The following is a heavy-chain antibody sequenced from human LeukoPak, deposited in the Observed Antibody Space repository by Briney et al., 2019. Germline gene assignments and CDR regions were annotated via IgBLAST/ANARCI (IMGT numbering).Heavy chain of an antibody. CDR1: GFTFSSYW. Sequence: PGGSLRLSCAASGFTFSSYWMHWVRQAPGKGLVWVSRINSDGRSTSYADSVTGRFTMSRDNAKNTLYLQMNSLRAEDTAVYYCARPEDSSGYPTCFDYWGQGTLVTVSS. V-gene: IGHV3-74*01. J-gene: IGHJ4*02. CDR3: ARPEDSSGYPTCFDY. CDR2: INSDGRST. D-gene: IGHD3-22*01.